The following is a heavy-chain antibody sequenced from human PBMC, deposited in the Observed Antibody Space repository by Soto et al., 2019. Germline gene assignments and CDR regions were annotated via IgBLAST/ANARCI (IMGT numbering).Heavy chain of an antibody. D-gene: IGHD2-15*01. V-gene: IGHV2-5*02. Sequence: QITLKESGPTLVKPTQTLTLTCTFSGFSLSTSGVGVGWIRQPPGKALEWLALIYWDDDKRYSPSLKSRLPSTKDTSKNRVVLTKTNMDPVDTATYYCAHSPYCSGGRCYSGVPSWFDPWGQGTLVTVSS. CDR1: GFSLSTSGVG. J-gene: IGHJ5*02. CDR2: IYWDDDK. CDR3: AHSPYCSGGRCYSGVPSWFDP.